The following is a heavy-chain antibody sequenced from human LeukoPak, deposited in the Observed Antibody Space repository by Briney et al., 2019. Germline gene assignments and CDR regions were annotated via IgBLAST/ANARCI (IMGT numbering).Heavy chain of an antibody. CDR1: GFTFSWYW. CDR2: IDPSSTYI. CDR3: TRGSYGDYEY. J-gene: IGHJ4*02. V-gene: IGHV3-21*01. Sequence: GGSLRLSCVASGFTFSWYWMSWVRQAPGKGLEWVSSIDPSSTYIYYADSVKGRFTISRDNAQNSLYLQMNSLRAEDTAVYYCTRGSYGDYEYWGQGTLVTVSS. D-gene: IGHD4-17*01.